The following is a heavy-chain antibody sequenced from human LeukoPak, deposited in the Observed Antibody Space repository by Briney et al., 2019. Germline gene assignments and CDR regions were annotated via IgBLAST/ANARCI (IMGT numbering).Heavy chain of an antibody. CDR1: GGSISIISSSTYY. V-gene: IGHV4-39*01. CDR2: LYYGENS. J-gene: IGHJ4*02. Sequence: SETLSLTCTVSGGSISIISSSTYYWGWIRQAPGKGLEWIGSLYYGENSHYNPSLKSRATLSVDTSNNQFSPKLTSVTAADAAVYLCARQLPTAAADTRGYFDYWGQGTVVTVSS. CDR3: ARQLPTAAADTRGYFDY. D-gene: IGHD6-25*01.